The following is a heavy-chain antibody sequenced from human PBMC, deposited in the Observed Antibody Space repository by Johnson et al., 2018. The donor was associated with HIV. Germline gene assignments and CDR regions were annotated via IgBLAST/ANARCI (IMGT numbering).Heavy chain of an antibody. J-gene: IGHJ3*02. CDR2: ISAGGGTT. CDR3: ARVKGAFDI. CDR1: GFTFSSYA. V-gene: IGHV3-30*04. Sequence: QVQLVESGGGVVQPGRSLRLSCAASGFTFSSYAMHWVRQAPGKGLEWVSSISAGGGTTHYADSVKGRFTISRDNSKNTLYLEMNSLRAEDTALYYCARVKGAFDILGHGTMVTVSS.